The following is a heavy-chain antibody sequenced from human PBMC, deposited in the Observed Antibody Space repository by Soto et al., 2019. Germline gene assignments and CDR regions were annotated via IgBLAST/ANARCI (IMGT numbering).Heavy chain of an antibody. J-gene: IGHJ5*02. CDR2: IYYSGST. D-gene: IGHD3-3*01. CDR3: ARVLFGRGNWFDP. V-gene: IGHV4-59*01. Sequence: ASETLSLTCTVSGGSISSYYWSWIRQPPGKGLEWIGYIYYSGSTNYNPSLKSRVTISVDTSKNQFSLKLSSVTAADTAVYYCARVLFGRGNWFDPWGQGTLVNV. CDR1: GGSISSYY.